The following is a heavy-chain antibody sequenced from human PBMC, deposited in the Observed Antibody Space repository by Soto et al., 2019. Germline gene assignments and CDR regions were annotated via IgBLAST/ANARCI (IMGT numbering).Heavy chain of an antibody. CDR2: IGVGSGNR. Sequence: SGKVSCKGCGCTFTSSAVQWVRQARGQRLEWIGWIGVGSGNRHYAQKFQERVTITRDMSTNTAYMELSSLRSEDTAVYYCAALGVNFDHWGQGTLVTVSS. CDR1: GCTFTSSA. D-gene: IGHD2-8*01. CDR3: AALGVNFDH. J-gene: IGHJ4*02. V-gene: IGHV1-58*01.